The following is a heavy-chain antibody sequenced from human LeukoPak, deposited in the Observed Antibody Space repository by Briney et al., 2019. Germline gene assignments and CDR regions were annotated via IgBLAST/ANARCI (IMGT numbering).Heavy chain of an antibody. D-gene: IGHD3-10*01. V-gene: IGHV3-23*01. CDR1: GFTFSSYA. CDR3: AKGVMVRGVRGYFDY. J-gene: IGHJ4*02. Sequence: GGSLRLSCAASGFTFSSYAMSWVRQAPGKGLEWVSAISGSGGSTYYADSVKGRFTISRDNSKNTLYLQMNSLRAEDTAVYYCAKGVMVRGVRGYFDYWGQGTLVTVSS. CDR2: ISGSGGST.